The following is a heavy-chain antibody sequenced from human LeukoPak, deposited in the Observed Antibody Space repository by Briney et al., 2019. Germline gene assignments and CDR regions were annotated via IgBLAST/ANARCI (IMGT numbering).Heavy chain of an antibody. CDR1: GYTFTDYY. CDR2: INPNSGNT. V-gene: IGHV1-8*02. D-gene: IGHD3-10*01. Sequence: ASVKVSCKASGYTFTDYYMHWVRQAPGQGLEWMGWINPNSGNTGYAQKFQGRVTMTRNTSISTAYMELSSLRSEDTAVYYCAKQRPMVRGTYFDYWGQGTLVTVSS. J-gene: IGHJ4*02. CDR3: AKQRPMVRGTYFDY.